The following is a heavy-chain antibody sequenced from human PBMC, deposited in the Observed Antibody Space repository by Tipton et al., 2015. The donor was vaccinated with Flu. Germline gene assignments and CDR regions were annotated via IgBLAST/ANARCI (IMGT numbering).Heavy chain of an antibody. V-gene: IGHV1-46*01. CDR3: AIVAGTAGGQTGAFDI. Sequence: QLVQSGAEVKKPGASVKVSCRASGYTFTSYYMHWVRQAPGQGLEWMGIINPSGGSTSYAQKFQGRVTMTRDTSTSTVYMELSSPRSEDTAVYYCAIVAGTAGGQTGAFDIWGQGTMVTVSS. J-gene: IGHJ3*02. D-gene: IGHD3-10*01. CDR2: INPSGGST. CDR1: GYTFTSYY.